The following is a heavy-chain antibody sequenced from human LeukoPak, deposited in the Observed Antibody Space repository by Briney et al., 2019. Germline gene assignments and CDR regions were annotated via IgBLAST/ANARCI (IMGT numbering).Heavy chain of an antibody. CDR1: GFTFSSYS. CDR2: ISSSSSYI. CDR3: ASPIMIGADRYAFDI. D-gene: IGHD3-16*01. Sequence: GGSLRLSCAASGFTFSSYSMNWVRQAPGKGLEWVSSISSSSSYIYYADSVKGRFTISRDNAKNSLYLQMNSLRAEDTAVYYCASPIMIGADRYAFDIWGQGTMVTVSS. J-gene: IGHJ3*02. V-gene: IGHV3-21*01.